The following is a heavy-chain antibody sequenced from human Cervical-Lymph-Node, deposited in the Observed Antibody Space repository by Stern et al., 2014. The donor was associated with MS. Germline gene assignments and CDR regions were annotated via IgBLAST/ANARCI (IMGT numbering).Heavy chain of an antibody. D-gene: IGHD3-10*01. J-gene: IGHJ4*02. CDR2: INPGTGST. CDR1: GYTFSIYY. V-gene: IGHV1-46*01. CDR3: ARQNMIRGVTELDF. Sequence: VQLVESGTEVRKSGASVRVSCRASGYTFSIYYMHWVRQAPGQGLEWLGIINPGTGSTTYAQKFQDRVTMTNDTSTSTVYLEMSSLISEDTAVYYCARQNMIRGVTELDFWGQGTLVTVSS.